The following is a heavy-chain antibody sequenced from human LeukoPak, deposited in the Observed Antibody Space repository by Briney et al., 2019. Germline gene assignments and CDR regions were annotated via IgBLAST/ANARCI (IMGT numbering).Heavy chain of an antibody. D-gene: IGHD2-2*01. CDR2: ISSSSSYI. Sequence: GGSLRLSCAASGFTFRSYGMDWVRQAPGKGLEWVSSISSSSSYIYYADSVKGRFTISRDNAKNSLYLQMNSLRAEDTAVYYCATLGYCSSTSCPRLHYYYYMDVWGKGTTVTVSS. CDR3: ATLGYCSSTSCPRLHYYYYMDV. J-gene: IGHJ6*03. V-gene: IGHV3-21*01. CDR1: GFTFRSYG.